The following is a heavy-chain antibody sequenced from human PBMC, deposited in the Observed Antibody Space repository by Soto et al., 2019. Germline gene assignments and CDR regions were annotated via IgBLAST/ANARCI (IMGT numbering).Heavy chain of an antibody. CDR3: ARQVYTVVTPMDF. D-gene: IGHD2-21*02. V-gene: IGHV4-4*07. J-gene: IGHJ4*02. CDR2: IYSGGST. CDR1: GGSISHYY. Sequence: SETLSLTCAVSGGSISHYYWSWIRQPAGKGLEWIGRIYSGGSTNYNPSLKSRVTMSVDTSKNQFSLNLNSVTAADAAIYYCARQVYTVVTPMDFWGQGTLVTVSS.